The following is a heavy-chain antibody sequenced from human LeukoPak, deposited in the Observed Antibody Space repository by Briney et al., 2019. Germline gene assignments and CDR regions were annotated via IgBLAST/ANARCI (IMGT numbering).Heavy chain of an antibody. CDR3: ARVAREDGYKSDY. CDR1: GGTFSSYA. Sequence: GASVKVSCKASGGTFSSYAISWVRQAPGQGLEWMGWMNPNSGNTGYAQKFQGRVTMTRNTSISTAYMELSSLRSEDTAVYYCARVAREDGYKSDYWGQGTLVTVSS. V-gene: IGHV1-8*02. D-gene: IGHD5-24*01. CDR2: MNPNSGNT. J-gene: IGHJ4*02.